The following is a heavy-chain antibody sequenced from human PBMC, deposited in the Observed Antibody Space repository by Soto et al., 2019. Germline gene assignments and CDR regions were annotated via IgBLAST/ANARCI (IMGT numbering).Heavy chain of an antibody. Sequence: EVQLVESGGGLVQPGGSLRLSCAASGFSFSDAWMIWVRQAPGKGLQWVGRIKSKSDGETTDYAAPVKGRFAISRDDSKKNVYLRMNSLKTEDTATYFCTTQGGGDDIYFDYWGQGTLVAVSS. CDR3: TTQGGGDDIYFDY. J-gene: IGHJ4*02. CDR1: GFSFSDAW. D-gene: IGHD3-16*01. CDR2: IKSKSDGETT. V-gene: IGHV3-15*01.